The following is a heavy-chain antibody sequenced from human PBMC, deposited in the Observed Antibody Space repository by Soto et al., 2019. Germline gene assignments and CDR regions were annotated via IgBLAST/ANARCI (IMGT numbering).Heavy chain of an antibody. V-gene: IGHV4-4*07. CDR1: GGSINIYY. CDR2: IYSGAIT. Sequence: QVQLQESGPGLVKPSETLSLTCTVSGGSINIYYWSWIRQPAGKGLAWIGRIYSGAITNYTPSLTRRLTGSLATSKQQFSLRPTSVTDSDTSVYYCASGPGGFGDFSLDYWGQGTLVNVAS. D-gene: IGHD3-10*01. J-gene: IGHJ4*02. CDR3: ASGPGGFGDFSLDY.